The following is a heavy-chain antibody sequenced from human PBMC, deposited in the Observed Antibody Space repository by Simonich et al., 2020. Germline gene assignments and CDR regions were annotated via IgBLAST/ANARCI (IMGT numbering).Heavy chain of an antibody. Sequence: QVQLVQSGAEVKKPGASVKVSCKASGYTFTGYYMHWVRQAPGQGLEWRGGINPNRGGTNYAQKFQGRVTMTRDTSISTAYMELSRLRSDDTAVYYCARARLYSSSHAFDIWGQGTMVTVSS. J-gene: IGHJ3*02. CDR1: GYTFTGYY. V-gene: IGHV1-2*02. CDR2: INPNRGGT. D-gene: IGHD6-6*01. CDR3: ARARLYSSSHAFDI.